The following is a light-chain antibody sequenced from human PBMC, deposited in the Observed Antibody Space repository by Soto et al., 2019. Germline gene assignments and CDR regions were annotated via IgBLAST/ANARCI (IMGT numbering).Light chain of an antibody. CDR3: TSYVGNDIWV. CDR1: SSDVGAYKY. CDR2: EVT. J-gene: IGLJ3*02. Sequence: QSALTQPPSASGSPGQSVTISCTGTSSDVGAYKYVSWYQKYPGKAPKLMIYEVTKRPSGVPDRFSGSKSGNTASLTVSGLQAEDEADYYCTSYVGNDIWVFGGGTKVT. V-gene: IGLV2-8*01.